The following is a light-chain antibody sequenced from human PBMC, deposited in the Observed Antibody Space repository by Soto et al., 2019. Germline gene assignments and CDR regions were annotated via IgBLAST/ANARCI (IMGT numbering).Light chain of an antibody. CDR1: QSVSSSY. CDR2: GAS. CDR3: QHYGRSPPIT. V-gene: IGKV3-20*01. Sequence: EVVLPQSPGTLSLSPGERATLSCRASQSVSSSYVVWYQQKPGQAPSLLIYGASSRATGIPDRFSGSASGTDFTLTISRLEPEDFAVYYCQHYGRSPPITFGQGTRLEIK. J-gene: IGKJ5*01.